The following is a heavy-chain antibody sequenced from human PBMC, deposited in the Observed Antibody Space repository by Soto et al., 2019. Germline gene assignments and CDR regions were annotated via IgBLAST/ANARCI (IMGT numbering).Heavy chain of an antibody. D-gene: IGHD1-7*01. CDR2: IYWDDDK. J-gene: IGHJ4*02. CDR3: AHRQDWNYGFDY. Sequence: SGPTLVNPTQTLTLTCTFSGFSLPTRHVGVGWIRQPPGKALEWLALIYWDDDKRYSPSLKSRLTITKDTSKNQVVLTMTNMDPVDTATYYCAHRQDWNYGFDYWGQGTPVTVSS. CDR1: GFSLPTRHVG. V-gene: IGHV2-5*02.